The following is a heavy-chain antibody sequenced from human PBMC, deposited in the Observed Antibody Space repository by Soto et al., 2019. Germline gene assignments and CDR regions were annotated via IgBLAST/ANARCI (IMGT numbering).Heavy chain of an antibody. CDR2: IKRKTDGGTT. CDR3: TTDSYITVTPVRLDY. Sequence: GGSLRLSCAASGFTFSNACINWVRQAPGKGLEWVGRIKRKTDGGTTDFAASVKGRFAISRDDSISMAFMRMNSLKTEDTAVYYCTTDSYITVTPVRLDYWGQGTLVTVSS. D-gene: IGHD3-22*01. CDR1: GFTFSNAC. V-gene: IGHV3-15*07. J-gene: IGHJ4*01.